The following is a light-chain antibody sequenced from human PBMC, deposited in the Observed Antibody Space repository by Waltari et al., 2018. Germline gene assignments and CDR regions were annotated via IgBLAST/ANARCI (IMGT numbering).Light chain of an antibody. V-gene: IGKV4-1*01. CDR3: QQYYRTPQT. CDR2: WAS. J-gene: IGKJ1*01. Sequence: DIVMTQSPDSLAVSLGERATLNCKSSQSVLYSSNNKNYLAWYQQKPGQPPKLLVYWASTRESGVPDRFSGSGSGTDFTLTISSLQAEDVAVYYCQQYYRTPQTFGQGTKVEIK. CDR1: QSVLYSSNNKNY.